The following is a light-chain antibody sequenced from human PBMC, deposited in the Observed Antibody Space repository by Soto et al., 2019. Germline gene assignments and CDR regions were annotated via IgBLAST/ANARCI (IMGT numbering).Light chain of an antibody. CDR3: SSYSSSITVL. CDR2: EVS. Sequence: QSVLTQPASVSGSPGQSITISCTGTSSDVGGYNYVSWYQQHPGKVPKLMIYEVSNRPSGVSNRFSGSKSGNTASLTISGLQAEDEADYYCSSYSSSITVLFGGGTKLTVL. CDR1: SSDVGGYNY. J-gene: IGLJ2*01. V-gene: IGLV2-14*01.